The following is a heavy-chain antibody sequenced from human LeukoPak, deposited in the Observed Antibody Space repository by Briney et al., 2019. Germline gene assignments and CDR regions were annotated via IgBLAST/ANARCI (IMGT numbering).Heavy chain of an antibody. CDR2: ISGSGGST. V-gene: IGHV3-23*01. D-gene: IGHD4-11*01. CDR3: AKVHDDYSNYYFDY. J-gene: IGHJ4*02. CDR1: EFTFSSYA. Sequence: PGGSLRLSCAASEFTFSSYAMSWVRQAPGKGLEWVSAISGSGGSTYYADSVKGRFTISRDNSKNTLYLQMNSLRAEDTAVYYCAKVHDDYSNYYFDYWGQGTLVTVSS.